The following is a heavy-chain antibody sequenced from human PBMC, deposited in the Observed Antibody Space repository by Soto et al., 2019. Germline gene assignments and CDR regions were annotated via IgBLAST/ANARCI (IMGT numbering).Heavy chain of an antibody. J-gene: IGHJ4*02. CDR2: IYWDDDK. Sequence: QITLKESGPTLVKPTQTLTLTCTFSGFSLRTSGVGVGWIRQPPGKALEWLALIYWDDDKRYCPSLKNRLTITKDTSKNPVVLPMPNRDPVDTATYFCAHRLTLNSNWNYGRFDYWGQGTLVTVSS. D-gene: IGHD1-7*01. V-gene: IGHV2-5*02. CDR3: AHRLTLNSNWNYGRFDY. CDR1: GFSLRTSGVG.